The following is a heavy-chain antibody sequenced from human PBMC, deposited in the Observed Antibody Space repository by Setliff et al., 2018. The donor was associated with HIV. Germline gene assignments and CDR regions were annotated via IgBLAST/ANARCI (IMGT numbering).Heavy chain of an antibody. D-gene: IGHD4-4*01. CDR3: AREPDSIPYDY. V-gene: IGHV4-59*12. CDR1: GDSISSCISTHY. J-gene: IGHJ4*02. CDR2: IFNSGNT. Sequence: SETLSLTCTVSGDSISSCISTHYCTWIRQPPGAGLEWIGYIFNSGNTYYNPSLKSRVTISVDASRNQFSLKLNSVTAADTAVYYCAREPDSIPYDYWGQGTLVTVSS.